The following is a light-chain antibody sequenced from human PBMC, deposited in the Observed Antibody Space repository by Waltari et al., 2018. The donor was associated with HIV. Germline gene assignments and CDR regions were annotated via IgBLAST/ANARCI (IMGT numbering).Light chain of an antibody. CDR2: NTD. CDR1: SSNIGTNS. Sequence: QSLLTQSPSTSATPGQRVTISCSGSSSNIGTNSVHWYQQLPGTAPRLLIYNTDQRPSGVPDRISGSSSGTSASLDISGVQSEDEADYYCATWDDSLNAYVFASGTKVNVL. V-gene: IGLV1-44*01. J-gene: IGLJ1*01. CDR3: ATWDDSLNAYV.